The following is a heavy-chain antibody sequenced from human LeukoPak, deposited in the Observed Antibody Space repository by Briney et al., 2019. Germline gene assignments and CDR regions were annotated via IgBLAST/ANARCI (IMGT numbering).Heavy chain of an antibody. V-gene: IGHV3-23*01. J-gene: IGHJ4*02. Sequence: GGSLRLSCAASGFTFSSYAMSWVRQAPGKGLEWVSAISGSGGSTYYADSVKGRFTISRDNAKNTLYLQMNSLRAEDTALYRCARGAYSYDYWGQGTLVTVSS. CDR2: ISGSGGST. CDR1: GFTFSSYA. CDR3: ARGAYSYDY. D-gene: IGHD4-4*01.